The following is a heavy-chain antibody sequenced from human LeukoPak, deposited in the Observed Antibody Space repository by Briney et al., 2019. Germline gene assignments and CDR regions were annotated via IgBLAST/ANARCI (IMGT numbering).Heavy chain of an antibody. V-gene: IGHV5-51*01. D-gene: IGHD6-13*01. CDR1: EYSFSTSW. CDR2: IYPGDSDT. CDR3: ARQAEFTSGWYY. Sequence: GESLKISCKGSEYSFSTSWIGWVRQTPGKGLEWMGIIYPGDSDTRYSPSFQDQVTISADKSIDTAYLQWSSLKASDTATYYCARQAEFTSGWYYWGQGTLVIVSS. J-gene: IGHJ4*02.